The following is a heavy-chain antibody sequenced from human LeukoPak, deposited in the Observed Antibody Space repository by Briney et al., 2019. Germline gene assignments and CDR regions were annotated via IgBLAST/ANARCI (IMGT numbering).Heavy chain of an antibody. CDR1: GYSFTTYW. CDR2: IYPGDSDT. V-gene: IGHV5-51*01. Sequence: ASVKVSCKGSGYSFTTYWIGWVRQVPGKGLEWMGIIYPGDSDTRYSPSFQGQVTISADKSVSTAYLQWSSLKGSDTAMYYCARRGSGWYVDYWGQGTLVTVSS. J-gene: IGHJ4*02. CDR3: ARRGSGWYVDY. D-gene: IGHD6-19*01.